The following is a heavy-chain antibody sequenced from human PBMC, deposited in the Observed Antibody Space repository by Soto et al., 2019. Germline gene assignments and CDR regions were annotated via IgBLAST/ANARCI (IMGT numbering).Heavy chain of an antibody. D-gene: IGHD2-2*01. Sequence: ASVKVSCKTSGYTFSNYGITWVRQAPGQPLEWLGWISLYSDGTNYAQKFQGRVSMTTDTSTTTAYMELRSLRPDDTAVYYCARVVPGAEAWFGPWCHGTLVTVSS. CDR3: ARVVPGAEAWFGP. CDR2: ISLYSDGT. V-gene: IGHV1-18*01. CDR1: GYTFSNYG. J-gene: IGHJ5*02.